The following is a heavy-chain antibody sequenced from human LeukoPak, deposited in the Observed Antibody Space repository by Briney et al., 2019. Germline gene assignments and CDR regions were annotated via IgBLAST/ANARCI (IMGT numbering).Heavy chain of an antibody. D-gene: IGHD1-26*01. J-gene: IGHJ3*02. V-gene: IGHV4-4*01. Sequence: SGTLSLTCTVSGGSISTNMWWSWVRQTPGKGLEWIGEIYHSGSTNYNPSLKSRVTISLDKSKNQFSLKMSSVTAADTAVYCCSRDSSIVGTTGAFDIWGQGTMVTVSS. CDR1: GGSISTNMW. CDR2: IYHSGST. CDR3: SRDSSIVGTTGAFDI.